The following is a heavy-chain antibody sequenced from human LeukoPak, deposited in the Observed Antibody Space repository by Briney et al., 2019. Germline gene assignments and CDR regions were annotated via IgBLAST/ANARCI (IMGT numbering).Heavy chain of an antibody. Sequence: ASVKVSCKASGYTFTGYYMHWVRQAPGQGLEWMGWINPNSGGTNYAQKFQGRVTMTRDTSISTAYMELSRLRSDDTAVYYCARAPFYSSGRLEYFQHWGQGTLVTVSS. V-gene: IGHV1-2*02. CDR1: GYTFTGYY. J-gene: IGHJ1*01. D-gene: IGHD6-19*01. CDR3: ARAPFYSSGRLEYFQH. CDR2: INPNSGGT.